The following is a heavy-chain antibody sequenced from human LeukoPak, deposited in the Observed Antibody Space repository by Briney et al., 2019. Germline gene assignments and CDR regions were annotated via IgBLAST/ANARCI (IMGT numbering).Heavy chain of an antibody. Sequence: GGSLRLSCAGSGFTFSSYAMSWVRQAPGKGLEWVSAISDTGATTYDADSVKGRFTISRDNSRSTLYLQMNSLRAEDTALYYCAKDTSIGRYCSNGVCSPFDYWGQGTLVTVSS. CDR3: AKDTSIGRYCSNGVCSPFDY. CDR2: ISDTGATT. CDR1: GFTFSSYA. V-gene: IGHV3-23*01. J-gene: IGHJ4*02. D-gene: IGHD2-8*01.